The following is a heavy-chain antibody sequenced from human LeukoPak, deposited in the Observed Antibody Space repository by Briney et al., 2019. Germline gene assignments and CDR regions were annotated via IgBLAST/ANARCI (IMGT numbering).Heavy chain of an antibody. CDR2: ISGSGGST. CDR3: AKIPVIVGATPVYFDY. J-gene: IGHJ4*02. CDR1: GFTFSSYA. V-gene: IGHV3-23*01. Sequence: GGSLRLSCAASGFTFSSYAMSWVRQAPGKGLEWVSAISGSGGSTYYADSVKGRFTISRDNSKNTLYLQMNSLRAEDTAVYYCAKIPVIVGATPVYFDYWGQGTLVTVSS. D-gene: IGHD1-26*01.